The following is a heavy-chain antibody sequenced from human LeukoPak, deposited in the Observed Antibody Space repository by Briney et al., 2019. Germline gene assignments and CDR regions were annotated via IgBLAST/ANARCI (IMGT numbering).Heavy chain of an antibody. V-gene: IGHV1-69*13. D-gene: IGHD3-9*01. CDR3: ARAPEGILTGDDTFTNWFDP. J-gene: IGHJ5*02. CDR2: IIPIFGTA. CDR1: GYTFTIYD. Sequence: GASVKVSCKASGYTFTIYDINWVRQATGQGLEWMGGIIPIFGTANYAQKFQGRVTITADESTSTAYMELSSLRSEDTAVYYCARAPEGILTGDDTFTNWFDPWGQGTLVTVSS.